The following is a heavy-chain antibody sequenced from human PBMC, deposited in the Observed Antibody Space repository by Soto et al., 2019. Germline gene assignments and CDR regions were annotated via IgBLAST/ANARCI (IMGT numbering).Heavy chain of an antibody. CDR1: GFTFSGSA. CDR2: IRSKANSYAT. Sequence: PGGSLRLSCAASGFTFSGSAMHWVRQASGKGLEWVGRIRSKANSYATAYAASVKGRFTISRDDSKNTADLQMNSLKTEDTAVYYCTRPVGSGSYYFDYWGQGTLVTVSS. D-gene: IGHD1-26*01. J-gene: IGHJ4*02. CDR3: TRPVGSGSYYFDY. V-gene: IGHV3-73*01.